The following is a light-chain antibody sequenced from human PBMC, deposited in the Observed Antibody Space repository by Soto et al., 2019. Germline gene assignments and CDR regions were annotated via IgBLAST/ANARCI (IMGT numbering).Light chain of an antibody. Sequence: DIQMTQSPSSLSALVGDRVTITCRASQGISNYLAWYQQKPGKVPKLLIYGASTLQSGVPSRYSGSGSGTDFTLAIRSLQPEDVATYYCQNDNRVYQFPFGPGNKVDIK. CDR2: GAS. V-gene: IGKV1-27*01. CDR3: QNDNRVYQFP. J-gene: IGKJ3*01. CDR1: QGISNY.